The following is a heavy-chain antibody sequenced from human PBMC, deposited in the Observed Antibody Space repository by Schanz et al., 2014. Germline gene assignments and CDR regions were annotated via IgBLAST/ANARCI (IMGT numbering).Heavy chain of an antibody. CDR3: AKTLFPGGTQTFGN. CDR1: GFTFSSYS. D-gene: IGHD2-8*02. Sequence: EVQLVESGGGLVQPGGSLRLSCTASGFTFSSYSMNWVRQAPGKGLEWVSGSDAHDGRAYYADSAKGRFTISRDNSKSTLYVEMNSLRVEDTAVYYCAKTLFPGGTQTFGNWGRGTLVTVSS. J-gene: IGHJ4*02. CDR2: SDAHDGRA. V-gene: IGHV3-23*04.